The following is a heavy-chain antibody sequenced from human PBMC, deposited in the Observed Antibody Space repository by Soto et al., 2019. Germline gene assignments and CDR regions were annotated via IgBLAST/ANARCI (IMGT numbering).Heavy chain of an antibody. D-gene: IGHD3-10*01. J-gene: IGHJ4*02. V-gene: IGHV3-23*01. CDR3: AKETGGGILLWFGESWRYFDY. CDR1: GFTFSSYA. Sequence: EVQLLESGGGLVQPGGSLRLSCAASGFTFSSYAMSWVRQAPGKGLEWVSAISGSGGSTYYADSVKGRFTISRDNSKNTLYLQMNSLRAEDTAVYYCAKETGGGILLWFGESWRYFDYWGQGTLVTVSS. CDR2: ISGSGGST.